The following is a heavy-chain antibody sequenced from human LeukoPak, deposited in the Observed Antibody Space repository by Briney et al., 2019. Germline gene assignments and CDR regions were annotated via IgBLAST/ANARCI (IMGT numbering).Heavy chain of an antibody. V-gene: IGHV1-46*01. J-gene: IGHJ2*01. CDR2: INPSGGST. Sequence: ASVKVSFKASGYTFTSYYMHWVRQAPGQGLEWMGIINPSGGSTSYARKFQGRVTMTRDTSTSTVYMELSSLRSEDTAVYYCARDYYDSSGYYYVRYFDLWGRGTLVTVSS. D-gene: IGHD3-22*01. CDR1: GYTFTSYY. CDR3: ARDYYDSSGYYYVRYFDL.